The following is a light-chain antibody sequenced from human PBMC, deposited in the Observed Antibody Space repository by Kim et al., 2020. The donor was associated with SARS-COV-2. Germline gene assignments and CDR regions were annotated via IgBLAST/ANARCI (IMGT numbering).Light chain of an antibody. V-gene: IGKV3-20*01. CDR2: GAS. CDR3: QQYGNLPRT. CDR1: QSISSSA. J-gene: IGKJ1*01. Sequence: YPGDRATLSCRASQSISSSALAWYQQKPGQAPRLLIYGASSRATGIPDRFSGSGSGTDFTLTISRLEPEDFALYYCQQYGNLPRTFGQGTKVDIK.